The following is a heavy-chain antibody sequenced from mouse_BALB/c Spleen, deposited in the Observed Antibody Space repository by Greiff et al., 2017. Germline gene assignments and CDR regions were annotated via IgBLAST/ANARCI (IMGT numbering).Heavy chain of an antibody. J-gene: IGHJ2*01. D-gene: IGHD2-2*01. CDR1: GFTFSSYA. Sequence: DVKLVESGGGLVKPGGSLKLSCAASGFTFSSYAMSWVRQTPEKRLEWVASISSGGSTYYPDSVKGRFTISRDNARNILYLQMSSLRSEDTAMYYCARDGYPYYFDYWGQGTTLTVSS. CDR2: ISSGGST. V-gene: IGHV5-6-5*01. CDR3: ARDGYPYYFDY.